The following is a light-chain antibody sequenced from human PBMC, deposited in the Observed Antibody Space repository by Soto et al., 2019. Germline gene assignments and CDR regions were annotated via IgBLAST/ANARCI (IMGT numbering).Light chain of an antibody. CDR2: AVT. Sequence: QAVLTQPASVSGSPGQSITISCTGTSSDVGDYNYVSWYQQHPGKAPKLMIYAVTNRPPGVSNRFSGSKSGNTASLTISVLQAEDEADYFCRSYTSSSTPVFGGGTKVTVL. CDR3: RSYTSSSTPV. V-gene: IGLV2-14*01. CDR1: SSDVGDYNY. J-gene: IGLJ3*02.